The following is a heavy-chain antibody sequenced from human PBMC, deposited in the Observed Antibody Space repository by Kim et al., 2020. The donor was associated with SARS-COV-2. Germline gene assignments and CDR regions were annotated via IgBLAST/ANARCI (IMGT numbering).Heavy chain of an antibody. D-gene: IGHD3-10*01. CDR2: INHRGST. V-gene: IGHV4-34*01. CDR3: ARETSRGDDAFDI. J-gene: IGHJ3*02. CDR1: GASLNNFY. Sequence: SETLSLTCAVYGASLNNFYWSWLRQSPGTGLEWIAEINHRGSTNYNPSLKSRVTISADTSKSQFSLKVNSVTVADTAVYYCARETSRGDDAFDIWDHGT.